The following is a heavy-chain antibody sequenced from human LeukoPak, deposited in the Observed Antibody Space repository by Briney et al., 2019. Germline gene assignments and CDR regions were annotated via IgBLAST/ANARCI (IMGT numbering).Heavy chain of an antibody. CDR1: GFTFSDYY. CDR2: ISSSSSYT. D-gene: IGHD3-22*01. V-gene: IGHV3-11*05. CDR3: ARESYYYDSSGYYLIDY. J-gene: IGHJ4*02. Sequence: GESLRLSCAASGFTFSDYYMSWIRQAPGKGLEWVSYISSSSSYTNYADSVKGRFTISRDNAKSSLYLQMNSLRAEDTAVYYCARESYYYDSSGYYLIDYWGQGTLVTVSS.